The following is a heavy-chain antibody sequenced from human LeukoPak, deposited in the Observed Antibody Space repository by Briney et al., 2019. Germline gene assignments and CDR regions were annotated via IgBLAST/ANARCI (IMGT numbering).Heavy chain of an antibody. D-gene: IGHD3-10*01. J-gene: IGHJ4*02. Sequence: SETLSLTCAVYGESISDYYWTWIRQFPGKGLEWIGEIHHRKGTNYNPSLKSRLTMSVDRSKNQFSLKLSSVTAADTAIYYCVRATAAGSGRAFDYWAQGSLVPVSS. CDR2: IHHRKGT. V-gene: IGHV4-34*01. CDR1: GESISDYY. CDR3: VRATAAGSGRAFDY.